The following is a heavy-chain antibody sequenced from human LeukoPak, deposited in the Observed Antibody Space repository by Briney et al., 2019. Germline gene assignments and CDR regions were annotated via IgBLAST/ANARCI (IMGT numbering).Heavy chain of an antibody. CDR2: ISSSSSYI. D-gene: IGHD3-22*01. V-gene: IGHV3-21*01. CDR3: ARDRLRDMIVVPRDY. CDR1: GFTFSSYA. J-gene: IGHJ4*02. Sequence: PGGSLRLSCAASGFTFSSYAMSWVRQAPGKGLEWVSSISSSSSYIYYADSVKGRFTISRDNAKNSLYLQMNSLRAEDTAVYYCARDRLRDMIVVPRDYWGQGTLVTVSS.